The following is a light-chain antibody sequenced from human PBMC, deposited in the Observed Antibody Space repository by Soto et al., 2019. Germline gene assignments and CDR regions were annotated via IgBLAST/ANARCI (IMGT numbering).Light chain of an antibody. CDR3: QQFGDSPPAFT. V-gene: IGKV3-20*01. J-gene: IGKJ2*01. Sequence: ESMLTQSPGTLSLSPGERATLSCRASRSVSTRYITWYQQKPGQAPRLLIYGASIRATGIPDRVSGSGSGTDFTLTISRLEAEDFAVYYCQQFGDSPPAFTFGQGTKLEI. CDR1: RSVSTRY. CDR2: GAS.